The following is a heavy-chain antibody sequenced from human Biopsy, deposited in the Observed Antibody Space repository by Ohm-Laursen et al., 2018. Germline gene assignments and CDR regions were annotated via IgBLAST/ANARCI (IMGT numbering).Heavy chain of an antibody. Sequence: TLSLTCPVSGGSISSYYWSWIRQPPVKGLECIGYIYYSGSTNYSPSLKSRVTMSVDTSKNQFSLKLSPVTAADTAVYYCARLWGGYHFHGMDVWGQGTTVTVSS. J-gene: IGHJ6*02. CDR3: ARLWGGYHFHGMDV. D-gene: IGHD7-27*01. CDR2: IYYSGST. V-gene: IGHV4-59*08. CDR1: GGSISSYY.